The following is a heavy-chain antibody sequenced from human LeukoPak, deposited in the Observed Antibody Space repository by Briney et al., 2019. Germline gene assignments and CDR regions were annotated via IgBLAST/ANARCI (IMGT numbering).Heavy chain of an antibody. D-gene: IGHD6-19*01. CDR2: IYYSGST. CDR3: ARVWYSSGWLDY. J-gene: IGHJ4*02. Sequence: NTSETLSLTCTVSGGSISSSSYYWGWIRQPPGKGLEWIGSIYYSGSTNYNPSLKSRVTISVDTSKNQFSLKLSSVTAADTAVYYCARVWYSSGWLDYWGQGTLVTVSS. V-gene: IGHV4-39*07. CDR1: GGSISSSSYY.